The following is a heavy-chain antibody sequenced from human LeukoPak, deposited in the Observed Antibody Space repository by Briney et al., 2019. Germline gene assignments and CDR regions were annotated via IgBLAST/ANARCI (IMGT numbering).Heavy chain of an antibody. J-gene: IGHJ4*02. CDR1: GFMFSSFS. V-gene: IGHV3-23*01. D-gene: IGHD3-10*02. Sequence: PGGSLGLSCAASGFMFSSFSMSWVRHVPGKGLEWVSTNADSVKGRFTISRDNSKNTLFLQMNSLRAEDTAIYYCAKRPAAVRGVIPYLDYWGQGTLVTVSS. CDR3: AKRPAAVRGVIPYLDY.